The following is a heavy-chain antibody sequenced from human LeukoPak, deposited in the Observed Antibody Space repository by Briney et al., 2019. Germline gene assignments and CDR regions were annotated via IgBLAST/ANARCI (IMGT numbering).Heavy chain of an antibody. CDR2: ISWNSGSI. V-gene: IGHV3-9*01. J-gene: IGHJ3*02. CDR3: AKDMKYGDTWGAFDI. D-gene: IGHD4-17*01. CDR1: GFTFDDYA. Sequence: GGSLRLSCAASGFTFDDYAMHWVRQAPGKGLEWVSGISWNSGSIGYADSVKGRFTISRDNAKNSLYLQMNSLRAEDTALYYCAKDMKYGDTWGAFDIWGQGTMVTVSS.